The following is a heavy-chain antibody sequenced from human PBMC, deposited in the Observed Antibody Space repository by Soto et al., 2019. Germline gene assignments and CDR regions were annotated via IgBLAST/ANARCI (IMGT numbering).Heavy chain of an antibody. V-gene: IGHV1-18*01. D-gene: IGHD1-26*01. CDR3: ARDRRVGANPEAYKV. J-gene: IGHJ3*01. CDR2: IGIYHGNT. Sequence: QAQLVQSGAEVKKPGASVKVSCKASGYAFTSFGITWVRQAPGQGLEWMGWIGIYHGNTRYAQNLQGRVTMTRDTSATTAHMELKSLTSDDTAMYYCARDRRVGANPEAYKVWGQGTMVTVSS. CDR1: GYAFTSFG.